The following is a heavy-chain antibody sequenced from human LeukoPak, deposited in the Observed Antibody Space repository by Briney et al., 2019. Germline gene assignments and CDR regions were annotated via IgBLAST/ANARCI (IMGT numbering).Heavy chain of an antibody. CDR2: IIPIFGTA. CDR1: GGTFSSYA. V-gene: IGHV1-69*13. J-gene: IGHJ6*02. Sequence: SVKVSCKASGGTFSSYAISWVRQAPGQGLEWMGGIIPIFGTANYAQKFQGRVTITADESTSSAYMELNSLRAEDTAVYYCAKDVAIRMVYYYYGMDVWGQGTTVTVSS. CDR3: AKDVAIRMVYYYYGMDV. D-gene: IGHD2-8*01.